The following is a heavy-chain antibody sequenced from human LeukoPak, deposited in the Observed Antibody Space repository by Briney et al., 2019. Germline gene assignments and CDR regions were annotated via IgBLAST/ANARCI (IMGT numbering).Heavy chain of an antibody. J-gene: IGHJ5*02. CDR3: ARGDYGRADP. D-gene: IGHD4-17*01. CDR2: INPNTGVK. CDR1: GYTFTAYY. V-gene: IGHV1-2*02. Sequence: ASVKVSCKAPGYTFTAYYMHWVRQAPGQGLEWMGSINPNTGVKKFAQKFQGRVTMSRDTSISTAYMELNRLTSDDTAVYYCARGDYGRADPWGQGTLVTVSS.